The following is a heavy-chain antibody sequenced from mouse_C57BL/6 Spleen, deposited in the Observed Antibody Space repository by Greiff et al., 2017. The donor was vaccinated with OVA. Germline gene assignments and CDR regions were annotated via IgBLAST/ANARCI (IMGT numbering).Heavy chain of an antibody. CDR2: IYPGDGDT. V-gene: IGHV1-82*01. J-gene: IGHJ2*01. D-gene: IGHD2-1*01. Sequence: QVQLQQSGPELVKPGASVKISCKASGYAFSSSWMNWVKQRPGKGLEWIGRIYPGDGDTNYNGKFKGKATLTADKSSSTAYMQLSSLTSEDSAVYFCARGGNYNFDYWGQGTTLTVSS. CDR1: GYAFSSSW. CDR3: ARGGNYNFDY.